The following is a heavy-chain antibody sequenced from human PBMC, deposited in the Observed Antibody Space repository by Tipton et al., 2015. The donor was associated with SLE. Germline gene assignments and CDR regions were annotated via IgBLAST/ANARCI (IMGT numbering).Heavy chain of an antibody. CDR1: GGSISSSSYY. J-gene: IGHJ4*02. D-gene: IGHD3-10*01. Sequence: TLSLTCTVSGGSISSSSYYWGWIRQPPGKGLEWIGSIYYSGSTYYNPSLKSRVTISVDTSKNQFSLKLSPVTAADTAVYYCARTPHYYGSGSRDYWGQGTLVTVSS. V-gene: IGHV4-39*01. CDR2: IYYSGST. CDR3: ARTPHYYGSGSRDY.